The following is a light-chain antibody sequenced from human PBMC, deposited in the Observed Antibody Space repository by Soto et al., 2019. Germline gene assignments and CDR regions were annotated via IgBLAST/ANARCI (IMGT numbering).Light chain of an antibody. CDR1: SSDVGRYNY. V-gene: IGLV2-14*03. CDR2: AVS. Sequence: QSALTQPASVSGSPGQSITISCTGTSSDVGRYNYVSWYQQHPGKAPKLMIYAVSYRPSGVSDRFSGSKSGNTASLTISGLQAEDEADYYCSSYTTNSARGVVFGGGTKLTVL. J-gene: IGLJ2*01. CDR3: SSYTTNSARGVV.